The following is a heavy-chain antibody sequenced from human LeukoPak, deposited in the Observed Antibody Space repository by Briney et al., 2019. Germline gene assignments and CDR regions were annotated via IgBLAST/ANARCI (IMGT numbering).Heavy chain of an antibody. CDR1: GFTFSSYG. D-gene: IGHD1-1*01. CDR2: IRHDESNN. V-gene: IGHV3-30*02. J-gene: IGHJ3*02. Sequence: PGRSLRLSCAASGFTFSSYGMHWVRQAPGKGLEWVAFIRHDESNNYYADSVKGRFTISRDTSNNTLYLQLNSLRAEDTAVYYCAKDRWATQTTYDAFDIWGQGTMVTVSS. CDR3: AKDRWATQTTYDAFDI.